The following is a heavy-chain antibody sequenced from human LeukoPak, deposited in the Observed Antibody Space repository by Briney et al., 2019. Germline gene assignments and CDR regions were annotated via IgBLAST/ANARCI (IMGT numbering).Heavy chain of an antibody. CDR3: ARGGVDY. CDR1: GFTFSNYW. D-gene: IGHD3-3*01. V-gene: IGHV3-74*01. CDR2: INSDGSIT. Sequence: GGSLRLSCAASGFTFSNYWMHWVRQAPGKGLVWVSRINSDGSITTYADSVKGRFSISRDNAKNTVYLQMNSLRAEDTAVYYCARGGVDYWGQGTLVTVSS. J-gene: IGHJ4*02.